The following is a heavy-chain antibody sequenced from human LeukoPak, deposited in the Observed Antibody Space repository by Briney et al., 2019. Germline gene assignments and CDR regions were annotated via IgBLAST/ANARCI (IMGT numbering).Heavy chain of an antibody. CDR2: ISWNSGSI. D-gene: IGHD3-22*01. CDR3: AKATTYYYDSSGYYPGYFDY. J-gene: IGHJ4*02. Sequence: PGRSLRLSCAASGFTFDDYAMHWVRQVPGKGLEWVSGISWNSGSIGYADSVKGRFTISRDNAKNSLYLQMNSLRAEDTALYYCAKATTYYYDSSGYYPGYFDYWGQGTLVTVSS. V-gene: IGHV3-9*01. CDR1: GFTFDDYA.